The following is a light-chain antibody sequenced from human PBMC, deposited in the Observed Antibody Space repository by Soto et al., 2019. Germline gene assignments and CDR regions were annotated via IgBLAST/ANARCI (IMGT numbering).Light chain of an antibody. CDR3: SSSTPTRGLV. CDR1: SSDLTYNS. J-gene: IGLJ1*01. Sequence: ALTQPASVSGPLGQSISISCTEDSSDLTYNSVSWYQHHPHKAPKLIIYDVSYRPSGVSTRFSGSQSAGSASLTISGLQAEDEADYYCSSSTPTRGLVFGSGTKVTVL. V-gene: IGLV2-14*01. CDR2: DVS.